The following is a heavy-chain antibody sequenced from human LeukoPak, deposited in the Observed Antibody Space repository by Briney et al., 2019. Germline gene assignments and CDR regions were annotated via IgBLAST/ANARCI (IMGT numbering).Heavy chain of an antibody. J-gene: IGHJ2*01. Sequence: SETLSLTCTVSGVSISSYYWSWLRQPAGKGLEWIGRIYTSGSTNYNPSLKSRVTMSVDTSKNQFSLKLSSVTAAHTAVYYCARSSGRWLQFGWYFDLWGRGTLVTVSS. CDR3: ARSSGRWLQFGWYFDL. V-gene: IGHV4-4*07. CDR1: GVSISSYY. D-gene: IGHD5-24*01. CDR2: IYTSGST.